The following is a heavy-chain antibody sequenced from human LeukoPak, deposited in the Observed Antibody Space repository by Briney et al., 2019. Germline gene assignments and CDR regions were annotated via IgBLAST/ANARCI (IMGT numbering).Heavy chain of an antibody. V-gene: IGHV1-24*01. CDR1: GYTLTELS. Sequence: GASVKVSCKVSGYTLTELSMHWVRQAPGKGLEWMGRFDPEDGETIYAQKFQGVTMTADTSADTAYMELSSLRSEDTAVYYCARMYSMDVWGKGTTVTISS. CDR3: ARMYSMDV. CDR2: FDPEDGET. D-gene: IGHD2-15*01. J-gene: IGHJ6*03.